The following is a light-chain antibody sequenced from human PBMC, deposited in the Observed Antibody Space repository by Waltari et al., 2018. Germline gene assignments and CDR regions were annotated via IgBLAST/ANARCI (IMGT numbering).Light chain of an antibody. CDR1: DSNIGAGSD. CDR2: GNT. CDR3: QSYDRSLTGSWV. Sequence: QSVLTQPPSVSGAPGQRVTISCTGSDSNIGAGSDVNWYQQLPGTAPKLLIYGNTNRPSWVSDRFSGSKSGTSGSLAITGLQAEDEAYYYCQSYDRSLTGSWVFGGGTKLTVL. J-gene: IGLJ3*02. V-gene: IGLV1-40*01.